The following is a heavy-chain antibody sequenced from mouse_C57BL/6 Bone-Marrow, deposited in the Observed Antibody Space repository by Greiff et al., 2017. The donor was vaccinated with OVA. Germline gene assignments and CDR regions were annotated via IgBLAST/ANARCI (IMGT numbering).Heavy chain of an antibody. V-gene: IGHV1-81*01. CDR2: IYPRSGNT. J-gene: IGHJ4*01. Sequence: QVQLQQSGAELARPGASVKLSCKASGYTFTSYGISWVKQRTGQGLEWIGEIYPRSGNTYYNEKFKGKATLTADKSSSTAYMELRSLTSEDSAVYFCARRDGLLDAMDYWGQGTSVTVSS. CDR1: GYTFTSYG. D-gene: IGHD2-10*01. CDR3: ARRDGLLDAMDY.